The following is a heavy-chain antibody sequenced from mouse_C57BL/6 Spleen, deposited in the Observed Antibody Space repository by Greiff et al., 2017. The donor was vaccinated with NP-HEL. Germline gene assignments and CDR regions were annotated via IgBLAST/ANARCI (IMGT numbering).Heavy chain of an antibody. CDR2: IWSGGST. J-gene: IGHJ2*01. CDR1: GFSLTSYG. V-gene: IGHV2-2*01. D-gene: IGHD2-4*01. Sequence: QVQLKQSGPGLVQPSQSLSITCTVSGFSLTSYGVHWVRQSPGKGLEWLGVIWSGGSTDYNAAFISRLSISKDNSKSQVFFKMNSLQADDTAIYYCARGDYDYDGYYFDYWGQGTTLTVSS. CDR3: ARGDYDYDGYYFDY.